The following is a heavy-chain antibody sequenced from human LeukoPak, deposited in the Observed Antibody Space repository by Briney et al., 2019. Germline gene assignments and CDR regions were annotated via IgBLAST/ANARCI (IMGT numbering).Heavy chain of an antibody. CDR3: AGATSREAFDI. J-gene: IGHJ3*02. CDR2: IYYSGST. CDR1: GGSISEYY. V-gene: IGHV4-59*01. Sequence: SETLSLTCTVSGGSISEYYWSWLRQPPGKGLEWIGYIYYSGSTNYTPSLKSRVTISINTSKNQFSLRLSSVTAADTAVYYCAGATSREAFDIWGQGTRVTASS. D-gene: IGHD2-2*01.